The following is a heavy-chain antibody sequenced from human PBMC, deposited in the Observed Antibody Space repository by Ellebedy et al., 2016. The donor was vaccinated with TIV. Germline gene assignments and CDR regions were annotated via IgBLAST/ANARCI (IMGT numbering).Heavy chain of an antibody. CDR3: ARNHYDFLTAYAHPPNY. CDR2: INTNTGNP. J-gene: IGHJ4*02. D-gene: IGHD3-9*01. V-gene: IGHV7-4-1*02. CDR1: GYTFSGYD. Sequence: AASVKVSCKASGYTFSGYDMNWVRQAPGQGLEWMGWINTNTGNPTYAQAFTGRFVFSLEPSVSTAYLQISSLKAEDTAVYYCARNHYDFLTAYAHPPNYWGQGTLVTVSS.